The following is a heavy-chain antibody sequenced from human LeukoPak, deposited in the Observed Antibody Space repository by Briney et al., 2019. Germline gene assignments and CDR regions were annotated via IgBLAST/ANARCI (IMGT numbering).Heavy chain of an antibody. CDR2: ISAYNGNT. CDR1: GYTFTSYG. CDR3: ARDNARQWLVRRRANWFDP. D-gene: IGHD6-19*01. J-gene: IGHJ5*02. Sequence: ASVKVSCKASGYTFTSYGISWVRQAPGQGLEWMGWISAYNGNTNYAQKLQGGVTMTTDTSTSTAYMELRSLRSDDTAVYYCARDNARQWLVRRRANWFDPWGQGTLVTVSS. V-gene: IGHV1-18*01.